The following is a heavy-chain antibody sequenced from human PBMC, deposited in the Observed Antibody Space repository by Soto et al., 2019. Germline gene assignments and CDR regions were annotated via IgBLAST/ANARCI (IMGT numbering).Heavy chain of an antibody. D-gene: IGHD6-13*01. CDR1: GFTFGSFA. CDR3: ARDRRQQLVPLDY. V-gene: IGHV3-30-3*01. J-gene: IGHJ4*02. Sequence: GGSLRPSCAASGFTFGSFAMHWVRQAPGKGLEWVSAISYDGSHKYYADSVKGRFTISRDNSKNTLYLQMNSLRPEDRAVYYCARDRRQQLVPLDYWGQGTLVTVSS. CDR2: ISYDGSHK.